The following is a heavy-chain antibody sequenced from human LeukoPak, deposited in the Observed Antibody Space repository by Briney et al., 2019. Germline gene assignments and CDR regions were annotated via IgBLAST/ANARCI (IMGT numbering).Heavy chain of an antibody. V-gene: IGHV3-13*01. J-gene: IGHJ6*03. CDR2: IGTASDT. CDR1: GFTFSSFD. Sequence: PGGSLRLSCAASGFTFSSFDMQWLRHPTGQGLEWGSTIGTASDTYYPGSVEGRFTLSRDNAKNSLYLQMNSLTAGDTAVYYCARGPPRGKYYYMDVWGKGTTVTVSS. CDR3: ARGPPRGKYYYMDV. D-gene: IGHD1-1*01.